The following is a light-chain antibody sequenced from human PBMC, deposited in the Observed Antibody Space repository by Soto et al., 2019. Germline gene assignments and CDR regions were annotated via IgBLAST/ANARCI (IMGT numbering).Light chain of an antibody. Sequence: QPVLTQPASMSGSPGQSITISCTGTRSDIGTYNYLSWYQQHPGKAPRLVISDVSNRPSGVSNRFSGSKSGNTASLTITGLQSEDEADYYCMSYTTTSSLVFGSGTKVTVL. V-gene: IGLV2-14*03. J-gene: IGLJ1*01. CDR2: DVS. CDR3: MSYTTTSSLV. CDR1: RSDIGTYNY.